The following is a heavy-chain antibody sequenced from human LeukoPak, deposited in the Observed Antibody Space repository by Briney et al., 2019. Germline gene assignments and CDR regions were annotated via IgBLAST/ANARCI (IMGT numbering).Heavy chain of an antibody. CDR1: GYTFSDYY. J-gene: IGHJ5*02. Sequence: ASVKVSCKASGYTFSDYYMHWVRQAPGQGLEWMGWINPNSGGTNYAQKFQGRVTMTRDTSISTAYMELSRLRSDGTAVYYCARAGYCSGGSCYFWFDPWGQGTLVTVSS. CDR3: ARAGYCSGGSCYFWFDP. CDR2: INPNSGGT. V-gene: IGHV1-2*02. D-gene: IGHD2-15*01.